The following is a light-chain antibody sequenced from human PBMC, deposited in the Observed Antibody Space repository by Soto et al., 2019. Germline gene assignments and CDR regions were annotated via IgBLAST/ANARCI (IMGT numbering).Light chain of an antibody. CDR3: LQDYNYPWT. V-gene: IGKV1-6*01. Sequence: AIQTTQSPSSLSASVGDRVTITCRASQGIRNDLGWYQQNPGKAPKLLIYAASSLQSGVPSRFSGSGSGTDFTLTISSLQPEDFATYYCLQDYNYPWTFGQGTKVDIK. J-gene: IGKJ1*01. CDR1: QGIRND. CDR2: AAS.